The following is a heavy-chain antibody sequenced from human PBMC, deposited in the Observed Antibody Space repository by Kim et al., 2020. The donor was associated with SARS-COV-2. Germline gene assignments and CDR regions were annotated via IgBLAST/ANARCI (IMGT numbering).Heavy chain of an antibody. V-gene: IGHV4-39*01. Sequence: YTGNTPYSPSLKNRVTISGDTSKNQFSQNLRSVTAADTAVYYCARLNGGDYWGQGTLVLVSS. CDR2: YTGNT. D-gene: IGHD2-8*01. CDR3: ARLNGGDY. J-gene: IGHJ4*02.